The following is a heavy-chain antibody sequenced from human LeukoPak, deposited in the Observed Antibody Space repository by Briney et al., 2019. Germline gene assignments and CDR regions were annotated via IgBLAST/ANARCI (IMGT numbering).Heavy chain of an antibody. D-gene: IGHD3-10*01. J-gene: IGHJ3*02. CDR2: IYVSGST. V-gene: IGHV4-4*07. Sequence: PSETLSLTCTVSGGSISSYYWSWIRQTAGKGLEWIGRIYVSGSTSYNPSLKSRVAMSVDTSKNQFSLKLRYVTAADTAVYYCAKSNGYGLIDIWGQGTMVTVSS. CDR1: GGSISSYY. CDR3: AKSNGYGLIDI.